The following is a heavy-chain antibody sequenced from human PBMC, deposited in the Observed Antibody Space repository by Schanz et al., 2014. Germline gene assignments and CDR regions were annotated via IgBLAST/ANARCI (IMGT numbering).Heavy chain of an antibody. CDR2: ISAYNGKT. J-gene: IGHJ6*02. CDR1: GYTFTSYI. CDR3: ARGTDLAYYGTDV. Sequence: QVQLVQSGPEVKKPGASVKVSCKASGYTFTSYIFTWVRQAPGQGLEWMGWISAYNGKTNYAEKLQGRVTMTTDTATTPAYKEMRRLRADSTADYYCARGTDLAYYGTDVWGQGTTVTVSS. V-gene: IGHV1-18*04. D-gene: IGHD4-17*01.